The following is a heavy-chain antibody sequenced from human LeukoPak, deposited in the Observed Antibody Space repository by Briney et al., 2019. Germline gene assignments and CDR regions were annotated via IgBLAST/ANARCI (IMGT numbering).Heavy chain of an antibody. CDR1: GGSFSGYY. D-gene: IGHD3-9*01. CDR3: ARGEGDYDMSWGYMDV. J-gene: IGHJ6*03. V-gene: IGHV4-34*01. CDR2: INHSGST. Sequence: SETLSLTCAVYGGSFSGYYWSWIRQPPGKGLEWIGEINHSGSTNYNPSLKSRVTISVDTSKNQFSLKLSSVTAADTAVYYCARGEGDYDMSWGYMDVWGKGPRSPSP.